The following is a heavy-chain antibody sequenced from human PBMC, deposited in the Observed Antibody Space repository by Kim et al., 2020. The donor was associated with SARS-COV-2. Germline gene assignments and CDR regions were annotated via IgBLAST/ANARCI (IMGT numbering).Heavy chain of an antibody. J-gene: IGHJ4*02. CDR2: SYYSGST. CDR1: GGSISSSSNY. Sequence: SETLSLTCTVSGGSISSSSNYWGWIRQPPGKGLEWIGSSYYSGSTYYNTSLKSRVTTSVDTSKNQFSLKLSSVTAADTAVYYCARHSRIVVVPAAILAWGEGTLVTVSS. CDR3: ARHSRIVVVPAAILA. D-gene: IGHD2-2*01. V-gene: IGHV4-39*01.